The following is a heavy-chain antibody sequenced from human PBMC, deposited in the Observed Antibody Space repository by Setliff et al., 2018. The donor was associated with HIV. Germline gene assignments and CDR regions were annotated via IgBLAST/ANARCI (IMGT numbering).Heavy chain of an antibody. V-gene: IGHV3-21*01. CDR3: VRDRGYSYGYREDAFDI. CDR2: ISSSSSYI. CDR1: GFTFSTYS. J-gene: IGHJ3*02. Sequence: LRLSCAASGFTFSTYSMNWVRQAPGKGLEWVSSISSSSSYIYYADSVKGRFTISRDNAKNSLYLQMNSLRAEDTAVYYCVRDRGYSYGYREDAFDIWGQGTMVTVSS. D-gene: IGHD5-18*01.